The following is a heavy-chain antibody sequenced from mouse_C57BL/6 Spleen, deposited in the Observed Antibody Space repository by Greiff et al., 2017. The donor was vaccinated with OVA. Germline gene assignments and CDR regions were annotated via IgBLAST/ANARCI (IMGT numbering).Heavy chain of an antibody. CDR2: IDPSDSYT. D-gene: IGHD2-3*01. CDR1: GYTFTSYW. J-gene: IGHJ2*01. V-gene: IGHV1-69*01. Sequence: QVQLQQPGAELVMPGASVKLSCKASGYTFTSYWMHWVKQRPGQGLEWIGEIDPSDSYTNYNQKFKGKSTLTVDKSSSTAYMQLSSLTSEDSAVYYCARCGDGYYRDYWGQGTTLTVSS. CDR3: ARCGDGYYRDY.